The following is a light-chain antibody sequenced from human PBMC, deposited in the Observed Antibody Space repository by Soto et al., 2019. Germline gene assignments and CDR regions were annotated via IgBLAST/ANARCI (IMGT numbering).Light chain of an antibody. CDR3: QRYVSSYSFT. J-gene: IGKJ3*01. V-gene: IGKV3-20*01. Sequence: EIVLTQSPGTLSLSPGERATLSCRASQTITNNYLAWYQQRPGQAPRLLIYGASSRATGIPDRFSGTGSGTDFTLTISGVESEEFAVFFCQRYVSSYSFTFGPGTKVDIK. CDR1: QTITNNY. CDR2: GAS.